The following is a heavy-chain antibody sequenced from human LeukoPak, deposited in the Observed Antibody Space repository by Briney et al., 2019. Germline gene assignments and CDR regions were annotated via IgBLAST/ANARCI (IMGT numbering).Heavy chain of an antibody. CDR1: GLTFSSYS. J-gene: IGHJ4*02. D-gene: IGHD5-18*01. V-gene: IGHV3-48*01. Sequence: PGGSLRLSCAASGLTFSSYSMNWVRQAPGKGLEWVSCISSSSSTIYYADSVKGRFTISRDNAKNSLYLQMNSLRAEDTAVYYCARAQSGYSYGFDYWGQGTLVTVSS. CDR3: ARAQSGYSYGFDY. CDR2: ISSSSSTI.